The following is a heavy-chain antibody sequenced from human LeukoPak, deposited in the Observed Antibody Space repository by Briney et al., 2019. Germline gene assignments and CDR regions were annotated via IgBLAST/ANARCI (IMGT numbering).Heavy chain of an antibody. J-gene: IGHJ3*02. Sequence: GGSLRLSCAASGFTFSSYGMHWVRQAPGKGLEWVAVISYDGSNKYYADSVKGRFTISRDNSKNTLYLQMNSLRAEDTAVYYCARSLVGPDAFDIWGQGTMVTVSS. V-gene: IGHV3-30*03. CDR1: GFTFSSYG. D-gene: IGHD2-2*01. CDR2: ISYDGSNK. CDR3: ARSLVGPDAFDI.